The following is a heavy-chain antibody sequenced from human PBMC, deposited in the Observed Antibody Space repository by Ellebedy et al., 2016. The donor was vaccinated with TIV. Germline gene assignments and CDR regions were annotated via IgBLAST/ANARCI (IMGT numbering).Heavy chain of an antibody. CDR3: VGGGERYFDH. Sequence: PGGSLRLSCAASGFNFIGFEMIWVRQTPGKGLEYLSYISGGGTTRYVDSVKGRVTISRDNAKNSLYLQLNRLRLEDTGVYYCVGGGERYFDHWGQGTVVTVSS. CDR1: GFNFIGFE. CDR2: ISGGGTT. D-gene: IGHD2-21*01. J-gene: IGHJ4*02. V-gene: IGHV3-48*03.